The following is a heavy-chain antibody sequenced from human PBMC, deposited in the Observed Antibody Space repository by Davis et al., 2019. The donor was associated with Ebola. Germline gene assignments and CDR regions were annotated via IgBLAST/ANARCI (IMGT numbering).Heavy chain of an antibody. J-gene: IGHJ4*02. V-gene: IGHV3-74*01. D-gene: IGHD2-2*01. Sequence: HTGGSLRLSCAASGFTFSKYWMYWVRQAPGKGLEWVSRISGDGIKTDYANSVKGRFTISRDNANNRVLLRMNSLRFEDRAMYYCARSVYSSSWRPDYWGQGTLVTVSS. CDR1: GFTFSKYW. CDR3: ARSVYSSSWRPDY. CDR2: ISGDGIKT.